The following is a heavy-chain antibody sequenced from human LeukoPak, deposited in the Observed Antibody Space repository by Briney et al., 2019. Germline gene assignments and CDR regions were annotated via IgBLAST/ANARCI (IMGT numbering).Heavy chain of an antibody. Sequence: ASVKVSCKASGYTFTSYDINWVRQASGQGLEWMGWMNPNSGNTGYAQKFRGRVTMTRNTSISTAYMELSSLRSEDTAVYYCARAEEDRSGRLCGGYWGQGTLITVSS. CDR3: ARAEEDRSGRLCGGY. V-gene: IGHV1-8*01. D-gene: IGHD3-10*01. J-gene: IGHJ4*02. CDR1: GYTFTSYD. CDR2: MNPNSGNT.